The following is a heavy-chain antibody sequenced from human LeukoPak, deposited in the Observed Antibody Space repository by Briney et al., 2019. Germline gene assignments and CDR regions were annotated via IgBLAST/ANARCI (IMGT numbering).Heavy chain of an antibody. Sequence: GGSLRLSCAASGFTSSSYAMSWVRQAPGKGLEWVSAISGSGGSTYYADSVKGRFTISRDNSKNTLYLQMNSLRAEDTAVYYCAKADIIPAKYCSSTSCSYFDYWGQGTLVTVSS. J-gene: IGHJ4*02. D-gene: IGHD2-2*01. V-gene: IGHV3-23*01. CDR2: ISGSGGST. CDR1: GFTSSSYA. CDR3: AKADIIPAKYCSSTSCSYFDY.